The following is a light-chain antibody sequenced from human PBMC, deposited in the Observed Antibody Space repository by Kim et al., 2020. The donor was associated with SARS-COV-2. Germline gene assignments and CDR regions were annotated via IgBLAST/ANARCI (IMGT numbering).Light chain of an antibody. V-gene: IGLV3-1*01. Sequence: SYELTQPPSVSVSPGQTASITCSGDKLGDKFASWYRLKPGQSPVLVIYEDNKRPSGTPERFSGSNSGNKATLTISGTQALDEADYYCQAWDSSSHVFGTGTKVTVL. CDR1: KLGDKF. CDR3: QAWDSSSHV. J-gene: IGLJ1*01. CDR2: EDN.